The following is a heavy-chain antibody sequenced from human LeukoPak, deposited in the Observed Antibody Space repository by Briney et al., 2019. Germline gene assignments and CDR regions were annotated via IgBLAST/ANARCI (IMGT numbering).Heavy chain of an antibody. CDR2: IYYSGST. D-gene: IGHD3-22*01. V-gene: IGHV4-59*01. CDR3: ARVPYYDSSGYYYGFWRDPSNWFDP. CDR1: GGSISSYY. J-gene: IGHJ5*02. Sequence: PSETLSLTCTVSGGSISSYYWRWIRQTPGKGLEWIGYIYYSGSTNYNRSLKSRVTISVDTSKNQFSLKLSSVTAADTAVYYCARVPYYDSSGYYYGFWRDPSNWFDPWGQGTLVTVSS.